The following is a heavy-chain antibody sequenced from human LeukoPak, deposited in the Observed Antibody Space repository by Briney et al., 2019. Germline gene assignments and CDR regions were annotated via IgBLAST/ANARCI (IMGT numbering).Heavy chain of an antibody. CDR3: ARESTSIEVSGYDY. CDR1: GFTFSSYA. Sequence: QPGGSLRLSCAAYGFTFSSYAMSWVRQAPGKGLVWVSRINSDGSSTDYADSVKGRFTISRDNAKNTLYLQMNSLSAEDTAVYYCARESTSIEVSGYDYWGQGTLVTVSS. CDR2: INSDGSST. V-gene: IGHV3-74*01. D-gene: IGHD6-19*01. J-gene: IGHJ4*02.